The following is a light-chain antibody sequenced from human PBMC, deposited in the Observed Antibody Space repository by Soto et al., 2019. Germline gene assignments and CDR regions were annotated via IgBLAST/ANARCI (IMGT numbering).Light chain of an antibody. CDR3: QQYNNWPPVT. V-gene: IGKV3D-15*01. Sequence: IVITQSPATLSVFPGERATLSCRASQSVSNNLAWYQQKPGQAPRLLIYLASTRAPGIPARFSGSGSGTEFTLTISSLQSEDFAVYYCQQYNNWPPVTFGQGTRLEIK. CDR2: LAS. J-gene: IGKJ5*01. CDR1: QSVSNN.